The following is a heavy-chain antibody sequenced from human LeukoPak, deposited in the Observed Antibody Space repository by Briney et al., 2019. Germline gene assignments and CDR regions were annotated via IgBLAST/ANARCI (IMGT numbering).Heavy chain of an antibody. Sequence: SETLSLTCIVSGGSISSSIYYWAWVRQPPGKGLEWIGTVFYNGATQYSPSLRSRVTILIDTSTNQFSLKLYSVTAADTAVYYCVRDRELAYWGQGILVTVSS. CDR2: VFYNGAT. J-gene: IGHJ4*02. CDR3: VRDRELAY. D-gene: IGHD1-1*01. V-gene: IGHV4-39*07. CDR1: GGSISSSIYY.